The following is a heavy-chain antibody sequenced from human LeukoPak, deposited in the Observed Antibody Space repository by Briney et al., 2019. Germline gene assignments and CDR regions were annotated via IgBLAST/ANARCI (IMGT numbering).Heavy chain of an antibody. CDR1: GGSFSGYY. CDR2: INHSGST. Sequence: SETLSLTCAVYGGSFSGYYWSWIRQPPGKGLEWIGEINHSGSTNYNPSLKSRVTISVDTSKNQFSLKLCSVTAADTAVYYCARLGQYPFDYWGQGTLVTVPS. D-gene: IGHD2-2*01. CDR3: ARLGQYPFDY. J-gene: IGHJ4*02. V-gene: IGHV4-34*01.